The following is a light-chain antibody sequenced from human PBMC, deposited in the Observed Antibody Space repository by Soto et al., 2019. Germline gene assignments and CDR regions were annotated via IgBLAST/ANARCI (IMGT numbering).Light chain of an antibody. J-gene: IGKJ1*01. CDR1: QSVSTS. CDR3: QVRDVWPS. Sequence: IVLTQSPVTLALSPGESAVLSCRASQSVSTSLAWYHHKPGQAPRLFIYDASKRAPGIPARFTGSGSGTDFTLTISSLEPEDIAVYYCQVRDVWPSFGQGTKVEIK. V-gene: IGKV3-11*01. CDR2: DAS.